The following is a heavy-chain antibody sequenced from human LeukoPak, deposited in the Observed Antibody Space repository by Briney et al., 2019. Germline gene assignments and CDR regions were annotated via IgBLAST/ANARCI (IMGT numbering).Heavy chain of an antibody. V-gene: IGHV4-59*08. J-gene: IGHJ3*02. Sequence: SETLSLTCAVSGGSITGHYWNWLRQTPGMRLEWIGYTSYSRTTIYNSYFKGRATMSIDTSKNHLYLKLTSVTATDTAVYYCAKLGHSDGWYLGAFDIWGQGTTVIVSS. D-gene: IGHD6-19*01. CDR1: GGSITGHY. CDR3: AKLGHSDGWYLGAFDI. CDR2: TSYSRTT.